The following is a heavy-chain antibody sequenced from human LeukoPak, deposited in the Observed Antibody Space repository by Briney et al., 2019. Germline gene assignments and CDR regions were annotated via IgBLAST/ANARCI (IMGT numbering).Heavy chain of an antibody. CDR1: GFTVSSNY. D-gene: IGHD6-19*01. CDR2: IYSGGST. CDR3: ARASPDIAVPYGMDV. Sequence: EGSLRLSCAASGFTVSSNYMSWVRQAPGKGLEWVSVIYSGGSTYYADSVKGRFTISRDNSKNMLYIQMNSLRAEDTAVYYCARASPDIAVPYGMDVWGQGTTVTVSS. V-gene: IGHV3-53*01. J-gene: IGHJ6*02.